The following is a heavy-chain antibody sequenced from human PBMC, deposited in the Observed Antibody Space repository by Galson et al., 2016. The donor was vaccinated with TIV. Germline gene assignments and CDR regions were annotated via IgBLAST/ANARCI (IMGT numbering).Heavy chain of an antibody. D-gene: IGHD3-9*01. V-gene: IGHV1-24*01. CDR2: FDPEDGET. J-gene: IGHJ4*03. CDR3: ATSRGRYFDWLFGY. CDR1: GYTLTELS. Sequence: SVKVSCKVSGYTLTELSMHWVRQAPGKGLEWMGGFDPEDGETIYAQKFQGRVTMTEDTSTDTDYMELSSLRSEDTAVSYCATSRGRYFDWLFGYWGQGTTVSVSS.